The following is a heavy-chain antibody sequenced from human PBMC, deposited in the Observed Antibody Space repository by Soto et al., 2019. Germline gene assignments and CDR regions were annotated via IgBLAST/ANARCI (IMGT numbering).Heavy chain of an antibody. V-gene: IGHV1-18*01. Sequence: QVQLVQSGAEVKKPGASVKVSCKASCYTFTSYGISWVRQAPGQGLEWMGWISAYNGNTNYAQKPQGRVPMTTDTSTRTAYTEMMSLSSGGTAVYCCAREGLPSSNWGHGTLVTVSS. J-gene: IGHJ4*01. CDR2: ISAYNGNT. D-gene: IGHD3-10*01. CDR3: AREGLPSSN. CDR1: CYTFTSYG.